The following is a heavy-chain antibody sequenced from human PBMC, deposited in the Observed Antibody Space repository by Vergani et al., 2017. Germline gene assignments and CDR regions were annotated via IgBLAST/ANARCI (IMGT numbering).Heavy chain of an antibody. CDR3: ARNIVVVPAAIPPNDAFDI. D-gene: IGHD2-2*02. J-gene: IGHJ3*02. CDR1: EFTFSNYA. CDR2: VSGTGDST. Sequence: EVQVLESGGGLEQPGGSLRLSCAASEFTFSNYAMSWVRQAPGKGLEWVSGVSGTGDSTYYAASVKGRFTISRDNSKNTLYLQMNSLRAEDTAVYYCARNIVVVPAAIPPNDAFDIWGQGTMVTVSS. V-gene: IGHV3-23*01.